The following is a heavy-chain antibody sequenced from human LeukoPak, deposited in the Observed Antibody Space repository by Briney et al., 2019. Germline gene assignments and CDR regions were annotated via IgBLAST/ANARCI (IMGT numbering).Heavy chain of an antibody. V-gene: IGHV3-30-3*01. CDR1: GFTLSSYA. CDR2: ISYDGSNK. J-gene: IGHJ4*02. D-gene: IGHD2-21*02. CDR3: AKDHGYGDCSGETWYFDY. Sequence: GGSLRLSCAASGFTLSSYAMHWVRQAPGKGLEWVAVISYDGSNKYYADSVKGRFTISRDNSKNTLYLQMNSLRAEDTAVYYCAKDHGYGDCSGETWYFDYWGQGTLVTVSS.